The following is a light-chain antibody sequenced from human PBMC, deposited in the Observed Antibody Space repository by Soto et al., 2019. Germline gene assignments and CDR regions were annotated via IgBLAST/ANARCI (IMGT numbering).Light chain of an antibody. CDR2: YVV. V-gene: IGLV2-14*02. J-gene: IGLJ1*01. Sequence: QSVLTQPASVSGSPGQSITISCTGTSGDVGGYDLVSWYQQHPGKAPKLMIYYVVKRPSGVSNRFSGSKSGNTASLTISGLQAEDEADYYCSSYTSSSTYVFGTGTKVTVL. CDR1: SGDVGGYDL. CDR3: SSYTSSSTYV.